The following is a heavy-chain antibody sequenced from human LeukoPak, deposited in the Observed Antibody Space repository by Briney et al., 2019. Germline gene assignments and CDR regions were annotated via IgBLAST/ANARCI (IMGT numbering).Heavy chain of an antibody. Sequence: GGSLRLSCAASGFTFSDYYMSWIRQAPGKGLEWVAVIWYDGSNKYYADSVKGRFTISRDNSKNTLYLQMNSLRAEDTAVYYCARDSVQLERRRWFDPWGQGTLVTVSS. CDR2: IWYDGSNK. CDR3: ARDSVQLERRRWFDP. D-gene: IGHD1-1*01. J-gene: IGHJ5*02. CDR1: GFTFSDYY. V-gene: IGHV3-33*08.